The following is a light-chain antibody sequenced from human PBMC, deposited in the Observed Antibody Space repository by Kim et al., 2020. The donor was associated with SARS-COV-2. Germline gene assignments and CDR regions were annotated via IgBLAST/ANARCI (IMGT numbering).Light chain of an antibody. CDR1: EGIDNY. V-gene: IGKV1-27*01. CDR2: AAS. J-gene: IGKJ2*01. CDR3: QKYNSGPYT. Sequence: SACIGDRVAITCRASEGIDNYLAWYQQKPGGVPKLLIHAASTLQSGVPSRFSGSGSGTDFTLTISSLQPEDVATYYCQKYNSGPYTFGQGTKLEI.